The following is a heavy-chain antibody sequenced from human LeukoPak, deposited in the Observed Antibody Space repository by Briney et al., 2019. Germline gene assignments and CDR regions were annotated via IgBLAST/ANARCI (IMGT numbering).Heavy chain of an antibody. Sequence: PSETLSLTCTVSGGSISSYYWTWIRQPPGKGLEWVGYIDDSGSTNYHPSLQSRATISVDTSKNHFSLKLTSVTAADAAIYYCARGHGYYYYYMDVWGTGTTVTISS. CDR3: ARGHGYYYYYMDV. J-gene: IGHJ6*03. CDR2: IDDSGST. D-gene: IGHD3-22*01. CDR1: GGSISSYY. V-gene: IGHV4-59*01.